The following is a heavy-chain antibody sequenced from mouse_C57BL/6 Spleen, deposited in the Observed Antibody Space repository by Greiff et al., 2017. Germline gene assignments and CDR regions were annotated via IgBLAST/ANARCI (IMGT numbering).Heavy chain of an antibody. V-gene: IGHV1-64*01. Sequence: QVHVKQPGAELVKPGASVKLSCKASGYTFTSYWMHWVKQRPGQGLEWIGMIHPNSGSTNYNEKFKSKATLTVDKSSSTAYMQLSRLTSEDSAVYSCARLRTTVDYWGQGTTLTVSS. J-gene: IGHJ2*01. CDR1: GYTFTSYW. D-gene: IGHD1-1*01. CDR3: ARLRTTVDY. CDR2: IHPNSGST.